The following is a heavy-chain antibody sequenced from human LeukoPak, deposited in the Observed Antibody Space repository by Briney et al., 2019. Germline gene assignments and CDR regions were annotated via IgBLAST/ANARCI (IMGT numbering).Heavy chain of an antibody. CDR3: ARSQYYGMDV. J-gene: IGHJ6*02. CDR1: GYTFTSYY. V-gene: IGHV1-46*01. CDR2: INPTGGST. Sequence: ASVKVSCKASGYTFTSYYMHWVRQTPGQGLEWMGMINPTGGSTSNAQKFQGRVSMTRDTSTSTVYIELSSLRSEDTAVYYCARSQYYGMDVWGQGTTVTVSS.